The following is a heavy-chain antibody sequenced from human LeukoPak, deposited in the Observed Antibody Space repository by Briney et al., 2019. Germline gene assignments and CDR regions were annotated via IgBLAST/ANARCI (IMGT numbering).Heavy chain of an antibody. D-gene: IGHD5-24*01. CDR2: ISSSGSTI. V-gene: IGHV3-48*03. Sequence: GGSLRLSCAASGFTFSSYEMNWVRQAPGKGLEWVSYISSSGSTIYYADSVKGRFTISRDNAKNSLYLQMNSLRAEDTAVYYCARIKGLRWLQLEYYFDYWGQGTLVTVSS. CDR3: ARIKGLRWLQLEYYFDY. CDR1: GFTFSSYE. J-gene: IGHJ4*02.